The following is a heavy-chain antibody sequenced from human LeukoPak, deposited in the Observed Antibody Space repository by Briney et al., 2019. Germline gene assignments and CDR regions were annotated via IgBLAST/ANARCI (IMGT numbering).Heavy chain of an antibody. CDR3: VRAYQLFGGFDY. D-gene: IGHD2-2*01. CDR2: ISAYDGNT. Sequence: ASVKVSCKASGYTFTSYGISWVRQAPGQGLEWMGWISAYDGNTNYAQKLQGRVTMTTDTSTSTAYMELRSLRSDDTAVYYCVRAYQLFGGFDYWGQGTLVTVSS. CDR1: GYTFTSYG. V-gene: IGHV1-18*04. J-gene: IGHJ4*02.